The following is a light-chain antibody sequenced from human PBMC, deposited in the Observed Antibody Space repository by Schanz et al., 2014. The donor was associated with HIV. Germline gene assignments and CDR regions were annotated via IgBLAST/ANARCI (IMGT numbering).Light chain of an antibody. V-gene: IGLV2-14*03. CDR3: NSYSHSNTYV. Sequence: QSVLTQPASVSGSPGQSITISCTGTSSDVGTYDYVSWYQQHPGKAPKLMIYDVSYRPSGVSNRFSGSKSGNTASLTISGLQPEDEDDYYCNSYSHSNTYVFGGGTKLTVL. CDR2: DVS. CDR1: SSDVGTYDY. J-gene: IGLJ1*01.